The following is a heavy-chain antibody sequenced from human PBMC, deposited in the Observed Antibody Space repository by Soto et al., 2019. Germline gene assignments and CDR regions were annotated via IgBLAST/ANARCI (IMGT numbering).Heavy chain of an antibody. D-gene: IGHD1-26*01. V-gene: IGHV3-23*01. CDR2: IIDSGGST. Sequence: GGSLRLSCAASGFTFSSCAMGWVRQAPGKGLEWVSDIIDSGGSTYYADAMKGRFTISRDNSKSTLHLQMNSLRAEDTAVYYCGKGRSYYYYYGVDVWGQGTTVTVSS. CDR1: GFTFSSCA. CDR3: GKGRSYYYYYGVDV. J-gene: IGHJ6*02.